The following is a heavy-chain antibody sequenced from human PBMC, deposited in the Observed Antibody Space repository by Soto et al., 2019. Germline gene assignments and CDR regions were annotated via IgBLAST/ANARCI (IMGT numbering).Heavy chain of an antibody. CDR1: GYTFRNFG. J-gene: IGHJ4*02. CDR2: ISAYNANA. Sequence: QIQLLQSGAEVKKPGASVKVTCKASGYTFRNFGISWVRQAPGQGLEWMGWISAYNANANYAQKFQGRLTMTADTSTSTAYMELRSLRSDDTAVYYCARENRYFDYCGQGTLVTVSS. CDR3: ARENRYFDY. V-gene: IGHV1-18*01.